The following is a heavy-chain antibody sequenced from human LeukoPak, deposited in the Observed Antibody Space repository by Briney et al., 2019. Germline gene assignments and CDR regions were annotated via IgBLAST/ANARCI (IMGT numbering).Heavy chain of an antibody. CDR3: ATEKDELLDS. J-gene: IGHJ5*01. D-gene: IGHD1-1*01. CDR1: GYSLSELF. Sequence: ASVKVSCKVSGYSLSELFTHWVRQAPGKGLEWMGGFDPEDGEPMYAQKLQGRVTMTEDTSTDTAYMELRSLRSEDTAVYYCATEKDELLDSWGQGTLVTVSS. V-gene: IGHV1-24*01. CDR2: FDPEDGEP.